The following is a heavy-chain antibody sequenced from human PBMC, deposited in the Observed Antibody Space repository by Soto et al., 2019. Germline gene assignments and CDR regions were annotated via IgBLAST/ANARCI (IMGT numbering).Heavy chain of an antibody. D-gene: IGHD2-8*01. Sequence: LEKGSCKASGYTFTSYGISWVRRAPGQGLEWMGWISDYNGNTNYAQKLQGRVTMTTDTSTSTAYMELRSLRSDDTAVYYCARDLQDIVLMVYVPDGSGLFVPW. CDR1: GYTFTSYG. CDR2: ISDYNGNT. V-gene: IGHV1-18*01. J-gene: IGHJ5*02. CDR3: ARDLQDIVLMVYVPDGSGLFVP.